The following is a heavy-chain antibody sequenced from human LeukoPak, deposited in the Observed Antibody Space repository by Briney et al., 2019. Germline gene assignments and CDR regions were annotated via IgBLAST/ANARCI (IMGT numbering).Heavy chain of an antibody. V-gene: IGHV3-9*01. CDR2: ISWNSGNL. Sequence: GGSLRLSCAASGFTFDDYAMHWVRQAPGKGLEWVSGISWNSGNLGYADSVKGRFTISRDNAKNSLYLQMNSLRAEDTALYYCAKGSSGSELTDFDYWGQGTLVTVSS. CDR3: AKGSSGSELTDFDY. D-gene: IGHD6-19*01. CDR1: GFTFDDYA. J-gene: IGHJ4*02.